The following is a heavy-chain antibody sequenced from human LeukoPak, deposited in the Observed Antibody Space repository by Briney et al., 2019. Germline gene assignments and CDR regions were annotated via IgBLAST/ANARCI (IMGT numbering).Heavy chain of an antibody. V-gene: IGHV3-7*03. CDR2: IKQDGSEK. J-gene: IGHJ2*01. CDR1: VLTFSSYW. CDR3: ARRYFDL. Sequence: PGGSLRLSCAASVLTFSSYWMSWVRQAPGKGLEWVANIKQDGSEKHYVDSVKGRFTISRDNAKNSLYLQMSSLRADDTAVYYCARRYFDLWGRGTLVTVSS.